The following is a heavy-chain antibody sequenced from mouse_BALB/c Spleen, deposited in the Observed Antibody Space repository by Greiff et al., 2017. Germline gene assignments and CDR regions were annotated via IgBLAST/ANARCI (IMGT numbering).Heavy chain of an antibody. J-gene: IGHJ4*01. CDR1: GFTFSSYA. D-gene: IGHD2-1*01. CDR2: ISSGGSYT. Sequence: EVHLVESGGGLVKPGGSLKLSCAASGFTFSSYAMSWVRQSPEKRLEWVAEISSGGSYTYYPDTVTGRFTISRDNAKNTLYLEMSSLRSEDTAMYYCARLLKGYAMDYWGQGTSVTVSS. V-gene: IGHV5-9-4*01. CDR3: ARLLKGYAMDY.